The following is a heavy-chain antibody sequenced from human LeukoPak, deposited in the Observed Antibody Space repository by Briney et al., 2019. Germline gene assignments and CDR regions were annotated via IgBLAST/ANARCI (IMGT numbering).Heavy chain of an antibody. CDR2: ISGSGGST. J-gene: IGHJ4*02. D-gene: IGHD2-2*01. CDR3: AKALYQLPLNYFDY. Sequence: PGGSLRLSCAASGFTFSSYWMSWVRQAPGKGLEWVSAISGSGGSTYYADSVKGRFTISRDNSQNTLYLQMNSLRAEDTAVYYCAKALYQLPLNYFDYWGQGTLVTVSS. V-gene: IGHV3-23*01. CDR1: GFTFSSYW.